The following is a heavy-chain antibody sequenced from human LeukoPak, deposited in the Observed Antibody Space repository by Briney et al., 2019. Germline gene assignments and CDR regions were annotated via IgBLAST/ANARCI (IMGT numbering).Heavy chain of an antibody. V-gene: IGHV3-30*02. CDR1: GFTRG. CDR2: IRFDGTDS. D-gene: IGHD3-3*01. Sequence: GGSLRLSCAASGFTRGMHWVRQAPGNGLEWVGFIRFDGTDSDYADSVKGRFTISRDNSKNTLFLQLSSLKPEDTAMYYCAMERLSGFSFVHWGQGTLVAVSS. J-gene: IGHJ5*02. CDR3: AMERLSGFSFVH.